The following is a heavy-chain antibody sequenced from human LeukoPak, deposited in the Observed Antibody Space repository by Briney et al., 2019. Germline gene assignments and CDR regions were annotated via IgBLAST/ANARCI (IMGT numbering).Heavy chain of an antibody. Sequence: SSETLSLTCAVYGRSFSGYYWSWIRQPPGKGLEWIGEINHSGSTNYNPSLKSRVTISVDTSKNQFSLKLSSVTAADTAVYYCARDEYNWNVDAFDIWGQGTVVTVSS. D-gene: IGHD1-20*01. CDR3: ARDEYNWNVDAFDI. J-gene: IGHJ3*02. CDR2: INHSGST. CDR1: GRSFSGYY. V-gene: IGHV4-34*01.